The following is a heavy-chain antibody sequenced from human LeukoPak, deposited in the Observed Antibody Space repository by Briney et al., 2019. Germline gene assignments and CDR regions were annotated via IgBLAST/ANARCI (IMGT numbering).Heavy chain of an antibody. CDR2: ISGSGGST. J-gene: IGHJ4*02. D-gene: IGHD7-27*01. V-gene: IGHV3-23*01. CDR1: GFTFSSYA. CDR3: AKDGDDGIES. Sequence: PGGSLRLSCAASGFTFSSYAMSWVRQAPGKGLEWVSAISGSGGSTYYADSVKGRFTISRDNYKNTLSLQMNSLRVEDMAVYYCAKDGDDGIESWGQGTLVTVSS.